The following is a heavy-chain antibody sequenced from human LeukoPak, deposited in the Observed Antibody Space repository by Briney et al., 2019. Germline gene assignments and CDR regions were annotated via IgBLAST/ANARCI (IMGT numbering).Heavy chain of an antibody. Sequence: KPGGSLRLSCAASGFTFSSYAMSWVRQAPGKGLEWVSAISGSGGSTYYADSVKGRFTISRDNSKNTLYLQMNSLRAEDTAVYYCAKEGRGDYDFWSGPGGPFDYWGQGTLVTVSS. CDR3: AKEGRGDYDFWSGPGGPFDY. J-gene: IGHJ4*02. V-gene: IGHV3-23*01. CDR1: GFTFSSYA. D-gene: IGHD3-3*01. CDR2: ISGSGGST.